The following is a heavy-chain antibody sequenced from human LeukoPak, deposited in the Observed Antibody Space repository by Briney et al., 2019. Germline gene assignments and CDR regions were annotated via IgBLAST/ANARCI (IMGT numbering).Heavy chain of an antibody. CDR2: ISAYNGRT. CDR3: ARGGTYYPCIDY. V-gene: IGHV1-18*01. CDR1: GYTFTSSY. D-gene: IGHD1-26*01. J-gene: IGHJ4*02. Sequence: ASVKVSSKASGYTFTSSYINWVRQAPGQRLEWMGWISAYNGRTNYAQKFQGRVTMTTDSSTSTAYMDLTSLRSDDTAVYYCARGGTYYPCIDYWGQGTLVTVSS.